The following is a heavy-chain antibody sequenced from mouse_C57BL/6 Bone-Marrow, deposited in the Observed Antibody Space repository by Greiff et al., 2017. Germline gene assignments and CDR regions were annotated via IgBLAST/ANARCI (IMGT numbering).Heavy chain of an antibody. CDR1: GFSLSTFGMG. V-gene: IGHV8-8*01. Sequence: QVQLKESGPGILQPSQTLSLTCSFSGFSLSTFGMGVGWIRQPSGKGLEWLAHIWWDDDKYYNPALKSRLTISKDTSKNQVFLKIANVDTADTATYYCARMRELYGNYVGRYAMDYWGQGTSVTVSS. J-gene: IGHJ4*01. D-gene: IGHD2-1*01. CDR3: ARMRELYGNYVGRYAMDY. CDR2: IWWDDDK.